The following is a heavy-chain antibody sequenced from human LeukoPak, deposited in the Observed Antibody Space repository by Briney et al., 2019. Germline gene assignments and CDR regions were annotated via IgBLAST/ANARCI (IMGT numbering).Heavy chain of an antibody. CDR1: GYTFTTYS. V-gene: IGHV1-46*01. J-gene: IGHJ4*02. CDR3: ARVATMIVVVNYFDY. Sequence: ASVKVSCKASGYTFTTYSMHWVRQAPGQGLEWMGIINPSGGSTSYAPKFQGRVTMTRDTSTSTVYMELSSLRSEDTAVYYCARVATMIVVVNYFDYWGQGTLVTVSS. D-gene: IGHD3-22*01. CDR2: INPSGGST.